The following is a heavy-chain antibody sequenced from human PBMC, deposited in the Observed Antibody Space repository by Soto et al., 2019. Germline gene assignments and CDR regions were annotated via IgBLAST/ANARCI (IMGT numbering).Heavy chain of an antibody. Sequence: ALEIMSLTCTVSEGSVGSGGYYWSWIRQHPGKGLEWIGYIYYSGSTYYNPSLKSRVTISVDTSKNQFSLKLSSVTAADTAVYYCARVGYIYGIGIEMDGWGQGTTVTVSS. CDR2: IYYSGST. CDR3: ARVGYIYGIGIEMDG. CDR1: EGSVGSGGYY. J-gene: IGHJ6*02. D-gene: IGHD5-18*01. V-gene: IGHV4-30-4*08.